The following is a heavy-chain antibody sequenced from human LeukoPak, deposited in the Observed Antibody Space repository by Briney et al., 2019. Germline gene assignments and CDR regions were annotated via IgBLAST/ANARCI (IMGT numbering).Heavy chain of an antibody. Sequence: GGSLRLSCAASGFTFSNAWMSWVRQAPGKGLEWVGRIKSKTDGGTTDYAAPVKGRFTISRDDSKNTLYLQMNSLKTEDTAVYYCTTDGVEATRYYFDYWGQGTLVTVSS. D-gene: IGHD1-26*01. V-gene: IGHV3-15*01. CDR2: IKSKTDGGTT. CDR1: GFTFSNAW. J-gene: IGHJ4*02. CDR3: TTDGVEATRYYFDY.